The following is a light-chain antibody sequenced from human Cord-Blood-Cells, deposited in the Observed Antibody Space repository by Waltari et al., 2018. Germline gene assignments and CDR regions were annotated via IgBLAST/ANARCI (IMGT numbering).Light chain of an antibody. V-gene: IGLV2-11*01. Sequence: QSALTQPRSVSGSPGQSVTISCTGTSSDVGGYNYVSWYQQHPGKAPKLSIYDVSKRPSGLPDRFSGSKSGHTASLTISGLQAEDEADYYCCSYAGSYPWVFGGGTKLTVL. CDR2: DVS. CDR3: CSYAGSYPWV. J-gene: IGLJ3*02. CDR1: SSDVGGYNY.